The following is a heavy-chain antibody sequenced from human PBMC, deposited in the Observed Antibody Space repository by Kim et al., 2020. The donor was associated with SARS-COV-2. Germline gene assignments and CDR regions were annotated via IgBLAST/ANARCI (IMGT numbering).Heavy chain of an antibody. J-gene: IGHJ4*02. V-gene: IGHV3-30*02. CDR2: GSNT. CDR3: AKGQSPDY. Sequence: GSNTYNTDSVKGPCNSSRDNTKNALYLQMNSLRAEDTAVYYCAKGQSPDYWGQGTLVTVSS.